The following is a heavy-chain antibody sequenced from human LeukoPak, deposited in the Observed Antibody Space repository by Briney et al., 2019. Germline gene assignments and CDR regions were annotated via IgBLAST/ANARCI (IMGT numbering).Heavy chain of an antibody. J-gene: IGHJ4*02. CDR1: GFTFSSYA. D-gene: IGHD3-22*01. V-gene: IGHV3-30*02. CDR3: AKDDYYDTSGYRD. CDR2: IRYDGSKK. Sequence: GGSLRLSCAASGFTFSSYAMHWVRQAPGKGLEWVAFIRYDGSKKYYADSVKGRFTISRDNSKNTLYLQMNSLRAEDTAVYYCAKDDYYDTSGYRDWGQGTLVTVSS.